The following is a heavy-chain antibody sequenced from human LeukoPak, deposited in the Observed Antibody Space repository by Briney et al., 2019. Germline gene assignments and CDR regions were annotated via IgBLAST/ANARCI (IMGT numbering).Heavy chain of an antibody. V-gene: IGHV1-69*05. D-gene: IGHD1-1*01. CDR1: GGTFSSYA. CDR3: ARGRSPGTSMEYYYYMDV. J-gene: IGHJ6*03. CDR2: IIPIFGTA. Sequence: SVKVSCKASGGTFSSYAISWVRQAPGQGLEWMGGIIPIFGTANYAQKFQGRVTITRNTSISTTYMELSSLRSEDTAVYYCARGRSPGTSMEYYYYMDVWGKGTTVTVSS.